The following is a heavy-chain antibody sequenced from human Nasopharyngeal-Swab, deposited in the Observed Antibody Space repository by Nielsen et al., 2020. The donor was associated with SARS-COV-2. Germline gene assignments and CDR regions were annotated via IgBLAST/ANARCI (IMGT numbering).Heavy chain of an antibody. J-gene: IGHJ6*02. CDR3: AREGETYSSGWYGARWRNYYYYGMDV. D-gene: IGHD6-19*01. Sequence: ASVKVSCKASGYTFTSYGISWVRQAPGQGLEWMGWISAYNGNTSYAQKLQGRVTMTTDTSTSTAYMELRSLRSDDTAVYYCAREGETYSSGWYGARWRNYYYYGMDVWGQGTTVTVSS. CDR2: ISAYNGNT. CDR1: GYTFTSYG. V-gene: IGHV1-18*01.